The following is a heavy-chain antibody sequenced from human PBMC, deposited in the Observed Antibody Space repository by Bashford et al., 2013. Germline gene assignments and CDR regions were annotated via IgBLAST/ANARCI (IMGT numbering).Heavy chain of an antibody. D-gene: IGHD1-26*01. CDR1: GYTFIRYY. J-gene: IGHJ4*02. V-gene: IGHV1-46*01. Sequence: ASVKVSCKASGYTFIRYYMHWVRQAPGQGLEWMGIINPSGGSTSYAQKFQGRVTMTRDTSTSTVYMELSSLRSEDTAVYYCARDLDGLNSGGSYPDWGQGTLVTVSS. CDR3: ARDLDGLNSGGSYPD. CDR2: INPSGGST.